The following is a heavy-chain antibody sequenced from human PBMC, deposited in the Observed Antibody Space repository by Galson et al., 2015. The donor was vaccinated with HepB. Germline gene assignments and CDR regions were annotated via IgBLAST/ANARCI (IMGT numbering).Heavy chain of an antibody. CDR2: ISYDGTKK. V-gene: IGHV3-30*04. D-gene: IGHD6-19*01. CDR1: GFTFSSYA. CDR3: ARVIAVAGPYYFDP. Sequence: SLRLSCAASGFTFSSYALHWVRQAPGKGLEWVSVISYDGTKKYYADSVKGRFTISRDNSKNTLYLQMNSLRAEDTAVYYCARVIAVAGPYYFDPWGQGTLVTVSA. J-gene: IGHJ5*02.